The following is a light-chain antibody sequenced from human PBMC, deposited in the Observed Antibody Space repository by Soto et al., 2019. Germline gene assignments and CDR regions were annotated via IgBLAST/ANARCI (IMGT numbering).Light chain of an antibody. CDR3: QQRSNWPRFT. Sequence: EIVLTQSPATLSLSPGERATLSCRASQSVSSYLAWYQQKPGQAPRLLIYDASNRATGIPARFSGSGSGTDFTLPISSIEPEYVAVYYCQQRSNWPRFTFGPGTKVDIK. CDR1: QSVSSY. CDR2: DAS. V-gene: IGKV3-11*01. J-gene: IGKJ3*01.